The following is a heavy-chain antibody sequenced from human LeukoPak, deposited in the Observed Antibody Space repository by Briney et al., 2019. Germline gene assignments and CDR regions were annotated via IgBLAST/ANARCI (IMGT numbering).Heavy chain of an antibody. J-gene: IGHJ4*02. CDR1: GFTFSSYT. D-gene: IGHD5-24*01. V-gene: IGHV3-23*01. CDR3: ASGGRGDYFDY. Sequence: GGSLRLSCAASGFTFSSYTMSWVRQAPGKGLEWVSAISGSGGSTYYADSVKGRFTISRDNAKNSLYLQMNSLRAEDTAVYYCASGGRGDYFDYWGQGTLVTVSS. CDR2: ISGSGGST.